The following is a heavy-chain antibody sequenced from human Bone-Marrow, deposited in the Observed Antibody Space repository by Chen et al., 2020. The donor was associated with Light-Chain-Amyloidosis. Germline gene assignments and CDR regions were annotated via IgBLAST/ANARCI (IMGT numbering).Heavy chain of an antibody. V-gene: IGHV3-33*01. D-gene: IGHD3-10*01. CDR2: TCGDESYE. Sequence: QVQLVESGGGVVQPGRSLRLSCAASGITFNNYAMHWVRQAPGKGLEWVAGTCGDESYECYAVTVKGAFTLSRDSSNITLYLQINSLTAEVTAVYYCAGELIISGTGACDYLCQGTLFTVSS. J-gene: IGHJ4*02. CDR1: GITFNNYA. CDR3: AGELIISGTGACDY.